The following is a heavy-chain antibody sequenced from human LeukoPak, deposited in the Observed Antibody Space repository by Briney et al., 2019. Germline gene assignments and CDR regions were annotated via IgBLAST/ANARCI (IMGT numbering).Heavy chain of an antibody. Sequence: GGSLRLSCAASGFTFSSYAMSWVRQAPGKGLEWVSGVSPSGDITYYADSVKGRFTISRDNSKNTVYLQMNSLRAEDTAVYYCAILTVTTAYWGQGTLVTVSS. J-gene: IGHJ4*02. CDR3: AILTVTTAY. CDR1: GFTFSSYA. D-gene: IGHD4-17*01. V-gene: IGHV3-23*01. CDR2: VSPSGDIT.